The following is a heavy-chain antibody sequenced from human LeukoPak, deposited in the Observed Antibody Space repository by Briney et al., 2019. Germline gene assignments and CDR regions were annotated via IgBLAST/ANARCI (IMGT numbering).Heavy chain of an antibody. CDR2: ISYDGSNK. Sequence: QPGSSLRLSCAASGFTFSSYGMHCVRQAPVKGLEWVAVISYDGSNKYYADSVKGRFTISRDNSKNTLYLQMNSLRAEDTAVYYCAKDTLRYCSGGSCYSDGFDYWGQGTLVTVSS. J-gene: IGHJ4*02. V-gene: IGHV3-30*18. CDR3: AKDTLRYCSGGSCYSDGFDY. D-gene: IGHD2-15*01. CDR1: GFTFSSYG.